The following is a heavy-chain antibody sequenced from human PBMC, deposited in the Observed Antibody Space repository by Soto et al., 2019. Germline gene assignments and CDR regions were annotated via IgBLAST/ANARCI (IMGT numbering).Heavy chain of an antibody. D-gene: IGHD4-17*01. CDR1: GYTFTRYP. CDR2: ITTYTGNT. Sequence: QVQLVQSGGEVKTPGASVRVSCKASGYTFTRYPITWVRQAPGQGLEWMGWITTYTGNTNYAQKFQGRVTMTTDTSTSTAYMELRSLTSDDTAVYYRARRHLDYGDYYGYWGQGTLVTVSS. J-gene: IGHJ4*02. V-gene: IGHV1-18*04. CDR3: ARRHLDYGDYYGY.